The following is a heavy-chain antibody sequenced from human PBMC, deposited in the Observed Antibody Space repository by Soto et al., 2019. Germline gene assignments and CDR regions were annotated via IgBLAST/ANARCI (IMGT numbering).Heavy chain of an antibody. CDR3: APLPPRTLVTPLPIPT. J-gene: IGHJ5*02. CDR1: GGSVSSTNW. CDR2: IYHSGSP. V-gene: IGHV4-4*02. D-gene: IGHD2-21*02. Sequence: QVQLRQSGPGLVKTSGTLSLTCAVSGGSVSSTNWWTWVRQPPGKRLEWIGEIYHSGSPTYSPSLTGRATISVDKSNNQFPLRLRSVTAADTAVYYRAPLPPRTLVTPLPIPTWGQGIQVTVSS.